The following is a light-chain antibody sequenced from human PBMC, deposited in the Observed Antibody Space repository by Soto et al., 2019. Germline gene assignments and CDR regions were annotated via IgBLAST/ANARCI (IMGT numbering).Light chain of an antibody. Sequence: QSALTQPPSASGSPRQSVTISCTGTSSDVGGYVSWYQQHPGKAPKLMIYEVTKRPSGVPDRFSGSKSGNTASLTVSGLQAEDEADYYCSSYAGSNTDVVFGGGTKLTVL. CDR3: SSYAGSNTDVV. CDR2: EVT. V-gene: IGLV2-8*01. J-gene: IGLJ2*01. CDR1: SSDVGGY.